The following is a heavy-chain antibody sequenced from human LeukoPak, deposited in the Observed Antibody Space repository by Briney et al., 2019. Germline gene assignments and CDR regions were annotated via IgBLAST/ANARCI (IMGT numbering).Heavy chain of an antibody. CDR1: GGSISSYY. J-gene: IGHJ6*02. CDR2: IYTSGST. V-gene: IGHV4-4*07. Sequence: SETLSLTCTVSGGSISSYYWSWIRQPAGKGLEWIGRIYTSGSTNYNPSLKSRVTMSVDTSKNQFSLKLSSVTAADTAVYYCARDGAVTTWDLDYYYGMDVWGQGTTVTVPS. D-gene: IGHD4-17*01. CDR3: ARDGAVTTWDLDYYYGMDV.